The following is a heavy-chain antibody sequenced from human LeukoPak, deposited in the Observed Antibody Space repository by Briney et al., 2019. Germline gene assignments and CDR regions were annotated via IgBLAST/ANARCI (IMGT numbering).Heavy chain of an antibody. V-gene: IGHV3-7*01. CDR1: GFTFSSYW. J-gene: IGHJ4*02. CDR2: IKQDGSEK. Sequence: GGSLRLSCAASGFTFSSYWMSWVRQAPGKGLEWVANIKQDGSEKYFVDSVRGRFTISRDNAKNLLYLQMDGLRAEDAALYCCARDKIVGATLLDYWGQGTQVTVSS. D-gene: IGHD1-26*01. CDR3: ARDKIVGATLLDY.